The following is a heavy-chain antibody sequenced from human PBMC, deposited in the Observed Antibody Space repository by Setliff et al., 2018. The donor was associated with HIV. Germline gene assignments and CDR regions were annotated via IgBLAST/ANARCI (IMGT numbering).Heavy chain of an antibody. CDR2: INPNNGDT. D-gene: IGHD6-19*01. CDR3: ARDRWVWGGSDSGYYYYFMDV. CDR1: GYIFTGYC. J-gene: IGHJ6*03. Sequence: ASVKVSCKASGYIFTGYCIHWVRQAPGQGLEWMGRINPNNGDTNSAQKFQGRVTMTRDTSISTAYMELSRLRSDDTAVYYCARDRWVWGGSDSGYYYYFMDVWGKGTTVTVSS. V-gene: IGHV1-2*06.